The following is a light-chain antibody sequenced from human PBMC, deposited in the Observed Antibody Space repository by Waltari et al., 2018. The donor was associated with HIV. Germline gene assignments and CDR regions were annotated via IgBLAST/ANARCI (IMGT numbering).Light chain of an antibody. CDR2: VVT. CDR1: SSDVGFFNY. Sequence: QSALTQPPSASGSPGQSVTISCTGTSSDVGFFNYVSWYQQHTGKAPKLVIFVVTKRPSGVPDLFSGSNSGNTASLTVSELQPEDEAVYYCNSYAGSNTLVFGGGTKLTVL. CDR3: NSYAGSNTLV. J-gene: IGLJ3*02. V-gene: IGLV2-8*01.